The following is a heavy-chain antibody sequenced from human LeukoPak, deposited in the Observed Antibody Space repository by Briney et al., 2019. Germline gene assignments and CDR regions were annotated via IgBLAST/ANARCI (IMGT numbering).Heavy chain of an antibody. V-gene: IGHV4-59*08. CDR3: ASGPIAAAGFDY. D-gene: IGHD6-13*01. J-gene: IGHJ4*02. CDR2: IYYSGST. Sequence: LSETLSLTCAVSGGSISSYYWSWIRQPPGKGLEWIGYIYYSGSTNYNPSLKSRVTISVDTSKNQFSLKLSSVTAADTAVYYCASGPIAAAGFDYWGQGTLVTVSS. CDR1: GGSISSYY.